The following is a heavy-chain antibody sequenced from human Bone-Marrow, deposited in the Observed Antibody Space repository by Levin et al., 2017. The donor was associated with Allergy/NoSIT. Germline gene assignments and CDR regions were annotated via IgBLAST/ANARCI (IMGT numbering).Heavy chain of an antibody. CDR1: GFTFSSYS. V-gene: IGHV3-21*01. CDR2: ISSSSSYI. D-gene: IGHD2-15*01. Sequence: GGSLRLSCAASGFTFSSYSMNWVRQAPGKGLEWVSSISSSSSYIYYADSVKGRFTISRDNAKNSLYLQMNSLRAEDTAVYYCARAMAGFGYFDYWGQGTLVTVSS. CDR3: ARAMAGFGYFDY. J-gene: IGHJ4*02.